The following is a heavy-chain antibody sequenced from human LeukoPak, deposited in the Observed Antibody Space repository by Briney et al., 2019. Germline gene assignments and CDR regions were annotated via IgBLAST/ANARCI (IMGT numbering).Heavy chain of an antibody. CDR3: AKAGWVYFDSTTFYWADS. V-gene: IGHV3-23*01. Sequence: PGGSLRLSCAASGFTFSNYAMSWVRQAPGRGLGWVASISGSGGTTYYADSVEGRFTISRDNSKNTVYLEVNSLRVEDTALYYCAKAGWVYFDSTTFYWADSWGQGTLVTVSS. J-gene: IGHJ4*02. CDR1: GFTFSNYA. D-gene: IGHD2/OR15-2a*01. CDR2: ISGSGGTT.